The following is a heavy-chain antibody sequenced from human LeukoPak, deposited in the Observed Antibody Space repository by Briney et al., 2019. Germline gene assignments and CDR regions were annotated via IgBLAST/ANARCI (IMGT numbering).Heavy chain of an antibody. D-gene: IGHD3-10*01. Sequence: PGESLKISCKGSGYSFTSYWIGWVRQMPGKGLEWMGIIYPGDSDTRYSPSFQGQVTISADKSISTAYLQWSSLKASDTAMYYCAKPSSGYMVRGDLDYWGQGTLVTVSS. V-gene: IGHV5-51*01. J-gene: IGHJ4*02. CDR3: AKPSSGYMVRGDLDY. CDR2: IYPGDSDT. CDR1: GYSFTSYW.